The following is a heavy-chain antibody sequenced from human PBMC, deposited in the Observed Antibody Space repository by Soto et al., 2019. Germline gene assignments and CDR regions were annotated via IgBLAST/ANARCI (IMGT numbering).Heavy chain of an antibody. V-gene: IGHV3-74*01. Sequence: GGSLRLSCAVSGFTISDYWMHWVHQAPGKGLVWVSRIKFDGTIINYADFVKGRFTISRDNAWNTLYLQMTSLRAEDTAVYYCARCLKNFYGVDVWGQGTKVTV. J-gene: IGHJ6*02. CDR1: GFTISDYW. CDR2: IKFDGTII. CDR3: ARCLKNFYGVDV.